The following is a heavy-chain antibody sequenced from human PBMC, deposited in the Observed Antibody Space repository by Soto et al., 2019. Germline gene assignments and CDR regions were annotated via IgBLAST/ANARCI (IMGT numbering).Heavy chain of an antibody. J-gene: IGHJ6*02. CDR2: IIPIFGTA. CDR1: GGTFSSYA. V-gene: IGHV1-69*13. D-gene: IGHD1-7*01. CDR3: ARGVTGTTYFFYYYYGMDV. Sequence: GASVKVSCKASGGTFSSYAISWVRQAPGQGLEWMGGIIPIFGTANYAQKFQGRVTITADESTSTAYMELSSLRSEDTAVYYCARGVTGTTYFFYYYYGMDVWGQGTTVTVS.